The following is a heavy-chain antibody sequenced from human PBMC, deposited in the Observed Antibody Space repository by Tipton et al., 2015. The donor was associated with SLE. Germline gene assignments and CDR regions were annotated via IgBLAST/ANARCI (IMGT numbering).Heavy chain of an antibody. CDR2: IYTSGST. V-gene: IGHV4-61*09. CDR1: GGSISSGIYF. D-gene: IGHD2-21*01. J-gene: IGHJ4*02. Sequence: TLSLTCTVSGGSISSGIYFWSWIRQPAGKGLEWIGHIYTSGSTDYNPALESRVFMSVDTSKSQFSLNLTSVTAADTAVYYCAKWSVVASGQPFDHWGQGILVTVSS. CDR3: AKWSVVASGQPFDH.